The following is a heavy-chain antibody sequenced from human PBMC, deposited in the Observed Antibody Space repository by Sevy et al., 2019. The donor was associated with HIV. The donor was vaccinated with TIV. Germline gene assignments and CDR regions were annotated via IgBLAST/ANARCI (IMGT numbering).Heavy chain of an antibody. V-gene: IGHV1-2*06. Sequence: ASVKVSCKASGYTFTGYYMHWVRQAPGQGLEWMGRSNPNSGGTNYAQKFQGRVTMTRDTSISTAYMELSRLRSDDTAVYYCAREEPRGYWGDWGQGTLVTVSS. D-gene: IGHD5-12*01. CDR3: AREEPRGYWGD. CDR2: SNPNSGGT. CDR1: GYTFTGYY. J-gene: IGHJ4*02.